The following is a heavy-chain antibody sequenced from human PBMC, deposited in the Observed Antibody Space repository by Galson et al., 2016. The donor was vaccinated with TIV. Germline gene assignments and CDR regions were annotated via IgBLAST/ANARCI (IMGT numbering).Heavy chain of an antibody. CDR3: ARDRVVDATYYYYYYGMDV. CDR2: ISDGGKT. CDR1: GLSVSINY. J-gene: IGHJ6*02. Sequence: SLRLSCAASGLSVSINYMTWVRQAPGEGLEWVSLISDGGKTYYPDSVKGRFTISRDNSKSTLYLQMNRLRVEDTAVYYCARDRVVDATYYYYYYGMDVWGQGTAVTVS. D-gene: IGHD5-12*01. V-gene: IGHV3-66*02.